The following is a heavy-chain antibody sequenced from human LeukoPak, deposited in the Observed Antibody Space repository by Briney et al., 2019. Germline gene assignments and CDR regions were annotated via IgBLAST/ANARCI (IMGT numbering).Heavy chain of an antibody. D-gene: IGHD2-15*01. Sequence: GGTLRLSCAASGFTFSSYGMSWVRQAPGKGLEWVSGSSSIGGRTYYADSVKGRFTVTRDNSKNTLYLQMNSLRAEDTAVYYCAKAAYCSGGSCYSHDYWGQGTLVTVSS. CDR2: SSSIGGRT. CDR3: AKAAYCSGGSCYSHDY. CDR1: GFTFSSYG. J-gene: IGHJ4*02. V-gene: IGHV3-23*01.